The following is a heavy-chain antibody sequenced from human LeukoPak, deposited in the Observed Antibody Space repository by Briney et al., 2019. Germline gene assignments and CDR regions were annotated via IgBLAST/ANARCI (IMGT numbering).Heavy chain of an antibody. CDR3: ARILGYCSGGSCYASGWFDP. D-gene: IGHD2-15*01. J-gene: IGHJ5*02. V-gene: IGHV1-18*01. Sequence: ASVKVSCKASSYTFTSYGISWVRQAPGQGLEWMGWISAYNGNTNYAQKLQGRVTMTTDTSTSTAYMELRSLRSDDTAVYYCARILGYCSGGSCYASGWFDPWGQGTLVTVSS. CDR1: SYTFTSYG. CDR2: ISAYNGNT.